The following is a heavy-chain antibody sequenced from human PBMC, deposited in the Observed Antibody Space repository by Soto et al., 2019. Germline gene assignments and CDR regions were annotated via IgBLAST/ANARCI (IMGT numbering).Heavy chain of an antibody. J-gene: IGHJ3*02. V-gene: IGHV4-59*01. Sequence: QVQLQESGPGLVKPSETLSLTCTVSGGSISSYYWSWIRQPPGKGLEWIGYIYYSGSTNYNPSLKSRVTISVDTSKNQFSLKLSSVTAADTAVYYCARAPWSGYSGYDLDAFDIWGQGTMVTVSS. CDR1: GGSISSYY. CDR3: ARAPWSGYSGYDLDAFDI. CDR2: IYYSGST. D-gene: IGHD5-12*01.